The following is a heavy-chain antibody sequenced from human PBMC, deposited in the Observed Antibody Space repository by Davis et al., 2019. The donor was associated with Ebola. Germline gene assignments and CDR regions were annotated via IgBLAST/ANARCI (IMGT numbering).Heavy chain of an antibody. V-gene: IGHV3-74*01. CDR3: ARGSRNMDV. J-gene: IGHJ6*02. CDR2: ISSDGGIT. Sequence: PGGSLRLSCAASGFTFNKYWMHWVRQAPGKGLVYVSRISSDGGITSYADSVKGRFTISRDNAKDSLYLQMNSLRAEDTAMYYCARGSRNMDVWGQGTTVTVSS. CDR1: GFTFNKYW.